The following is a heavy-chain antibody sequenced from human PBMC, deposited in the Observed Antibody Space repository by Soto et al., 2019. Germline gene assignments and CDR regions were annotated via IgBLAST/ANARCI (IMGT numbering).Heavy chain of an antibody. CDR2: INTDGGST. D-gene: IGHD6-13*01. Sequence: PGGSLRLSCAASGFTFSSYAMSWVRQAPGKGLVWVSGINTDGGSTNYADSVKGRFTISRDNAKNTLDLQMTSLTDDDTAVYYCAREVSWNYFDYWGQGALVTVSS. V-gene: IGHV3-74*01. CDR3: AREVSWNYFDY. J-gene: IGHJ4*02. CDR1: GFTFSSYA.